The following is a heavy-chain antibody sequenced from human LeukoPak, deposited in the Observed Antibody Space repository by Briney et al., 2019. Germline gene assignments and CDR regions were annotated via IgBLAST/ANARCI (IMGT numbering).Heavy chain of an antibody. CDR3: ARVKGWLADPLGWFDY. J-gene: IGHJ4*02. Sequence: GGSLRLSCAASGFTFSSYAMSWVRQAPGKGLEWASSISSSSSYIYYADSVKGRFTISGDNAKNSLYLQMNSLRAEDTAVYYCARVKGWLADPLGWFDYWGQGTLVTVSS. V-gene: IGHV3-21*01. CDR2: ISSSSSYI. CDR1: GFTFSSYA. D-gene: IGHD6-19*01.